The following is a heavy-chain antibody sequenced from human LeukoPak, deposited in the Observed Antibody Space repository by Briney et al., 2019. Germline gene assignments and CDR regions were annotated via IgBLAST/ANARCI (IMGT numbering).Heavy chain of an antibody. CDR1: GASIGSSSYY. CDR2: NNYSGST. CDR3: ARTWIQLWFMDY. D-gene: IGHD5-18*01. V-gene: IGHV4-39*01. Sequence: NTSETLSLTCTVPGASIGSSSYYWGWIRQPPGRGLEWIGSNNYSGSTYYNPPLKSRVTISVDTSKNQFSLKLSSVTAADTAVYYCARTWIQLWFMDYWGQGTLVTVSS. J-gene: IGHJ4*02.